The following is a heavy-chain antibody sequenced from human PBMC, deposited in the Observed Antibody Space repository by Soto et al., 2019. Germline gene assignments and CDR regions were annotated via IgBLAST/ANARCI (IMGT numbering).Heavy chain of an antibody. D-gene: IGHD2-21*02. V-gene: IGHV1-2*04. CDR1: GYTFTGYY. CDR2: INPNSGGT. CDR3: ARDQGDSAPVFAY. J-gene: IGHJ4*02. Sequence: ASVKVSCKASGYTFTGYYMHWVRQAPGQGLEWMGWINPNSGGTNYAQKFQGWVTMTRDTSISTAYMELSRLRSDDTAVYYCARDQGDSAPVFAYWGQGTLVTVSS.